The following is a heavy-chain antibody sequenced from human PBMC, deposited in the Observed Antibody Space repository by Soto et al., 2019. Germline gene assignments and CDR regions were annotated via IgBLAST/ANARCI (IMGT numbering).Heavy chain of an antibody. CDR2: IHHSGRT. Sequence: QVQLQESGPGLVKPSGTLSLTCAVSGDSISSGKWWSWVRQPPGKGLEWIGEIHHSGRTNYNPSLKSRVTILVEKSKNQVSLELSSMTAADTAVYYCARGGDWQFDYWGQGTLVTVSS. CDR1: GDSISSGKW. V-gene: IGHV4-4*02. CDR3: ARGGDWQFDY. D-gene: IGHD2-21*02. J-gene: IGHJ4*02.